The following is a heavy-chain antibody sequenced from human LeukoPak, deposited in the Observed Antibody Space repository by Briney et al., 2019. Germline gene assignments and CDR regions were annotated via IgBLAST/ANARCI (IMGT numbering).Heavy chain of an antibody. CDR3: AKGMVRGVILKGFDY. J-gene: IGHJ4*02. D-gene: IGHD3-10*01. V-gene: IGHV3-23*01. CDR1: GFTFSSYG. Sequence: GGTLRLSCAASGFTFSSYGMSWVRQAPGKGLEWVSGIRAGGDNAYYADSVKGRFTISRDNSKNTLYLQMNSLRAEDTAVYYCAKGMVRGVILKGFDYWGQGTLVTVSS. CDR2: IRAGGDNA.